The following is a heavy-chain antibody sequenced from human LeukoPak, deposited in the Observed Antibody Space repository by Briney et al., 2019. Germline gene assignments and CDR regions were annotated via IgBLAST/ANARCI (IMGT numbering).Heavy chain of an antibody. V-gene: IGHV3-23*01. D-gene: IGHD3-22*01. J-gene: IGHJ3*02. Sequence: PGGSLRLSCAASGFTFDDYAMHWVRQAPGKGLEWVSGISATGGSTYFAESVKGRFTISRDNSRDTLFLQMNSLRAEDTAFYYCAKDPHYYETGAFDIRGQGTMVIVSS. CDR1: GFTFDDYA. CDR3: AKDPHYYETGAFDI. CDR2: ISATGGST.